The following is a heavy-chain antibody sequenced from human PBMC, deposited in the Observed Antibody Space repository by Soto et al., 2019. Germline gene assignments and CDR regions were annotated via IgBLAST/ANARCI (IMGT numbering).Heavy chain of an antibody. Sequence: RASVKVSCKASGYTFTSYAMHWVRQAPGQRLEWMGWINAGNGNTKYSQKFQGRVTITRDTSASTAYMELSSLRSEDTAVYYCARGGGPGSHGAFDIWGQGTMVTVSS. CDR3: ARGGGPGSHGAFDI. CDR2: INAGNGNT. D-gene: IGHD1-26*01. CDR1: GYTFTSYA. J-gene: IGHJ3*02. V-gene: IGHV1-3*01.